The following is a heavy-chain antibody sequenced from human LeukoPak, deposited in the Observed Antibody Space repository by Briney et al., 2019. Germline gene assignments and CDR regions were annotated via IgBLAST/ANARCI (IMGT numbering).Heavy chain of an antibody. V-gene: IGHV3-21*01. J-gene: IGHJ4*02. CDR3: APDHGGY. Sequence: GGSLRLSCAASGFTFSSYSMNWVRQAPGKGLEWVSSISSSSSYIYYADSVKGRFTISRDNSKNTLFLQMNSVRAEDTAVYYCAPDHGGYWGQGTLVTVSS. CDR2: ISSSSSYI. D-gene: IGHD3-16*01. CDR1: GFTFSSYS.